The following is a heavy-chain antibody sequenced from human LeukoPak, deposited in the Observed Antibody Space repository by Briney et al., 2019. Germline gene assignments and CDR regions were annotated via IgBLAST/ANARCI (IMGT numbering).Heavy chain of an antibody. CDR3: ARDGCSSTSCYAPLDY. Sequence: SETLSLTCTVSGAYISSSSYCWGWIRQPPGKGLEWIGNMYYSGSTYYKSSLKSRVTISVDTSKNQFSLKLSSVTAADTAVYYCARDGCSSTSCYAPLDYWGQGTLVTVSS. J-gene: IGHJ4*02. V-gene: IGHV4-39*07. CDR1: GAYISSSSYC. CDR2: MYYSGST. D-gene: IGHD2-2*01.